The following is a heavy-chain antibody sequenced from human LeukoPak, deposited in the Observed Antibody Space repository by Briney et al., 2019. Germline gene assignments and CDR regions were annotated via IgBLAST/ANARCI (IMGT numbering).Heavy chain of an antibody. Sequence: SGGSLRLSCAASGFISSNYWMSWVRQAPGKGLEWVANINQDGSEKYYVDSVKGRFTISRDNAKNSLYLQMNGLRAEDSAVYYCARDRGFYYDSSAYYYYWGQGTLVTVSS. CDR2: INQDGSEK. V-gene: IGHV3-7*05. D-gene: IGHD3-22*01. J-gene: IGHJ4*02. CDR3: ARDRGFYYDSSAYYYY. CDR1: GFISSNYW.